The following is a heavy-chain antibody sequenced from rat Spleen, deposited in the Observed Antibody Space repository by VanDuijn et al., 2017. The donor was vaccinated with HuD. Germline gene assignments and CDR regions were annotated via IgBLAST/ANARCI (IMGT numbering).Heavy chain of an antibody. J-gene: IGHJ4*01. D-gene: IGHD1-2*01. CDR1: GFTFNNYW. CDR3: GKDMNYYSSYPFYVMGA. CDR2: ISYDGGST. Sequence: EVQLVESGGGLVQPGRSLKLSCAASGFTFNNYWMTWIRQAPGKGLEWVASISYDGGSTYYRDSVKGRFTISRDNAENTVYLQMSSLRSEDTATYYCGKDMNYYSSYPFYVMGAWGQGTSVTVSS. V-gene: IGHV5-58*01.